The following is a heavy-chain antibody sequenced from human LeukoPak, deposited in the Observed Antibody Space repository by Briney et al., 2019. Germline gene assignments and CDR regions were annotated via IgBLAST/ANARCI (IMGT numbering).Heavy chain of an antibody. CDR3: AREYSGYDYGVDY. CDR2: INPNSGGT. V-gene: IGHV1-2*02. Sequence: GASAKVSCKASGYTFTGYYMHWVRQAPGQRLEWMGWINPNSGGTNYAQKVQGRVTMTRDTSISTAYMELSRLRSDDTAVYYCAREYSGYDYGVDYWGQGTLVTVSS. J-gene: IGHJ4*02. D-gene: IGHD5-12*01. CDR1: GYTFTGYY.